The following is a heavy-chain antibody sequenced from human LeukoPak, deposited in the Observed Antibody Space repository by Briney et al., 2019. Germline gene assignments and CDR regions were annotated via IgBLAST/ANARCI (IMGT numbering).Heavy chain of an antibody. CDR1: GYSISSGYY. CDR3: ARDRPMVRGVNWFDP. J-gene: IGHJ5*02. V-gene: IGHV4-38-2*02. Sequence: SETLSLTCSVSGYSISSGYYWGWIRQPPGKGLEWIGNIYHSGSTYYNPSLKSRLTISVDTSKNQFSLKLTSVTAADTAVYYCARDRPMVRGVNWFDPWGQGTLVTVSS. CDR2: IYHSGST. D-gene: IGHD3-10*01.